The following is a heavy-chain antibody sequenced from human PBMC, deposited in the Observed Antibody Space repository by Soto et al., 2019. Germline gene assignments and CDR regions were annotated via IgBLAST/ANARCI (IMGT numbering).Heavy chain of an antibody. CDR2: IYYSGST. D-gene: IGHD3-3*01. CDR1: GGSVSSGSYY. Sequence: SETLSLTCTVSGGSVSSGSYYWSWIRQPPGKGLEWIGYIYYSGSTNYNPSLKSRVTISVDTSKNQFSLKLSSVTAADTAVYYCASTTYYDFWSGYLDRWGQGTTVTVSS. CDR3: ASTTYYDFWSGYLDR. V-gene: IGHV4-61*01. J-gene: IGHJ6*02.